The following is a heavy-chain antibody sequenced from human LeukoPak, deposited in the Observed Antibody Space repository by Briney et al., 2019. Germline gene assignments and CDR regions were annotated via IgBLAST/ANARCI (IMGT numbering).Heavy chain of an antibody. Sequence: GGSLRLSCAASGFTFSDYYMSWIRQAPGKGLEWVSYISSSGSTIYHADSVKGRLTISRDNAKNSLYLQMNSLRAEDTAVYYCARVHCSSTSCYRGHFDYWGQGTLVTVSS. D-gene: IGHD2-2*02. V-gene: IGHV3-11*01. CDR1: GFTFSDYY. CDR2: ISSSGSTI. J-gene: IGHJ4*02. CDR3: ARVHCSSTSCYRGHFDY.